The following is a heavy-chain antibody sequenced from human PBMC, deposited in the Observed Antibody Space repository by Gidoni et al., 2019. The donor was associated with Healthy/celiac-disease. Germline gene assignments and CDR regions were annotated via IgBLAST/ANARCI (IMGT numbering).Heavy chain of an antibody. CDR1: GFTFSGSA. CDR3: TGYYDCPFDP. Sequence: EVQLVESGGGLVQPGGSLKLSCAASGFTFSGSAMHWVRQASGKGLEWVGRIRSKANSDATAYAASVKGRFTISRDDSKNTAYLQMNSLKTEDTAVYYCTGYYDCPFDPWGQGTLVTVSS. V-gene: IGHV3-73*02. D-gene: IGHD3-3*01. J-gene: IGHJ5*02. CDR2: IRSKANSDAT.